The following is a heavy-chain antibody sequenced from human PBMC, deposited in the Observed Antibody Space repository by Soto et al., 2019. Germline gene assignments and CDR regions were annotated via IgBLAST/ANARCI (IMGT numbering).Heavy chain of an antibody. V-gene: IGHV3-30*04. Sequence: QVPLVESGGGVVQPGRSLRLSCAASGFSFSSYAIHWVRQAPGKRLEWVAVISNDGSNKHYRDSVKGRFTISRDNSQNTLYLQMNSLTAEDTAVYYCAKETEVRGANDYWGQGTLVTVSS. D-gene: IGHD3-10*01. CDR2: ISNDGSNK. J-gene: IGHJ4*02. CDR1: GFSFSSYA. CDR3: AKETEVRGANDY.